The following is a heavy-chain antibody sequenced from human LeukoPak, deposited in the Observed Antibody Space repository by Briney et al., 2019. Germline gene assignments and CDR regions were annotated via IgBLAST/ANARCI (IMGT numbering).Heavy chain of an antibody. J-gene: IGHJ4*02. CDR3: ARGDRLTTLDC. D-gene: IGHD3-16*01. CDR2: IGNRGTTI. V-gene: IGHV3-48*03. CDR1: GFTFSSYA. Sequence: GGSLRLSCAASGFTFSSYAMSWVRQAPGKGLEWVSHIGNRGTTIFYADSVKGRFTISRDNAKNSLSLQMNSLRAEDAAIYYCARGDRLTTLDCWGQGTLVTVS.